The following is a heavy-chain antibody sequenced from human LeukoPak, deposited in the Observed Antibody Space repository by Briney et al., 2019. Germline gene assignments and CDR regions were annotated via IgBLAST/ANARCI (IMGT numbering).Heavy chain of an antibody. D-gene: IGHD6-19*01. CDR1: GGTFSSYA. V-gene: IGHV1-69*01. CDR3: ARDTEYSSGWYWFDP. Sequence: ASVKVSCKASGGTFSSYAISWVRQAPGQGLEWMGGIIPIFGTANYAQKFQGRVTITADESTSTAYMELSSLRSEDTAVYYCARDTEYSSGWYWFDPWAREPWSPSPQ. CDR2: IIPIFGTA. J-gene: IGHJ5*02.